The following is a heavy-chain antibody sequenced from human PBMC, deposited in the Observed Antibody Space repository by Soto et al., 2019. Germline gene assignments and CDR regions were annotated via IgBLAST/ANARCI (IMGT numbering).Heavy chain of an antibody. Sequence: PSETLSLTCTVSGGSISRSSYYWGWIRQPPGKGLKWIGSIYYSGTTYYNPSLKSRVTISLDRSKNQFSLKLSSVTAADTAVFFCARGLTYNDYISGNYRYYFDYWGHGTLVTVSS. V-gene: IGHV4-39*07. CDR3: ARGLTYNDYISGNYRYYFDY. CDR2: IYYSGTT. CDR1: GGSISRSSYY. D-gene: IGHD3-16*02. J-gene: IGHJ4*01.